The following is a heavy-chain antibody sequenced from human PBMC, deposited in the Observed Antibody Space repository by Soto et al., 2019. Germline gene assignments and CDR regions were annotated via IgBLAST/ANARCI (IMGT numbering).Heavy chain of an antibody. V-gene: IGHV5-51*01. CDR3: ARPREAGKYYYGVDV. J-gene: IGHJ6*02. D-gene: IGHD6-19*01. CDR2: IYPGDSDT. Sequence: PGESLKISFKGSGYSFANYWIGWVRQMPGKGLEWMGIIYPGDSDTRYSPSFQGQVTISADKSISTAYLQWSSLKASDTAMYYCARPREAGKYYYGVDVWGQGTTVTVSS. CDR1: GYSFANYW.